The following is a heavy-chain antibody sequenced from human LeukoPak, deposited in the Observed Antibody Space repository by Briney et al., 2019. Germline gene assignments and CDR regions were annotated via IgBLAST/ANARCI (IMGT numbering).Heavy chain of an antibody. CDR2: IYYSGST. V-gene: IGHV4-59*12. D-gene: IGHD5-18*01. CDR1: GGSISSDY. J-gene: IGHJ4*02. Sequence: SETLSLTCTVSGGSISSDYWSWIRQPPGKGLEWIGYIYYSGSTYYNPSLKSRVTISVDTSKNQFSLKLSSVTAADTAVYYCARGGQGYSYGNRIFDYWGQGTLVTVSS. CDR3: ARGGQGYSYGNRIFDY.